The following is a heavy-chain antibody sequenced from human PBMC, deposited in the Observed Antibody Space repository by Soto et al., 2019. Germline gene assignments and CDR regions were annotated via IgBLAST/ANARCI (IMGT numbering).Heavy chain of an antibody. CDR1: GDTISSTRW. Sequence: PSETLSLTCTVSGDTISSTRWWSWVRLSPGKGLEWIGEIYHLGRTNYNPSLKSRVTLSIDKSNNQFSLTLTSVTAADTAVYYCAGDQQSSMIVVHWGQGTLVTVSS. D-gene: IGHD3-22*01. CDR3: AGDQQSSMIVVH. V-gene: IGHV4-4*02. CDR2: IYHLGRT. J-gene: IGHJ4*02.